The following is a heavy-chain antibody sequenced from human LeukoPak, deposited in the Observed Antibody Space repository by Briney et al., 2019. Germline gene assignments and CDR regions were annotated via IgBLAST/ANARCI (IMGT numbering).Heavy chain of an antibody. CDR1: GFTFSSYA. V-gene: IGHV3-23*01. CDR3: ARGFGIAAAGTHY. D-gene: IGHD6-13*01. Sequence: GGSLRLSCAASGFTFSSYAMSWVRQAPGKGLEWVSAISGSGGSTYYADSVKGRFTISRDNAKNSLYLQMNSLRAEDTAVYYCARGFGIAAAGTHYWGQGTLVTVSS. J-gene: IGHJ4*02. CDR2: ISGSGGST.